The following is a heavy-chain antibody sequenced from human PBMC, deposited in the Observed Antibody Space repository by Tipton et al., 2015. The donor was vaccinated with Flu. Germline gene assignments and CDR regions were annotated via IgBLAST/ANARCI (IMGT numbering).Heavy chain of an antibody. CDR2: MYYSGST. V-gene: IGHV4-39*07. D-gene: IGHD6-13*01. CDR1: GGSISSSNFY. J-gene: IGHJ4*02. CDR3: ARLSSNWYHQLDN. Sequence: TLSLTCTISGGSISSSNFYWGWIRQSPGKGLEWIGSMYYSGSTYYNPSLKSRVTISVDTSKNQFSLKLHSVTAADTAVYYCARLSSNWYHQLDNWGQGTLVTVSS.